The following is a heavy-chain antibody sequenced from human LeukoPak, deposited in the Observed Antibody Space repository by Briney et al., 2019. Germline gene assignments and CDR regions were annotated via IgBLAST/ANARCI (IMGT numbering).Heavy chain of an antibody. CDR3: AKRHGSSGWYYFDY. V-gene: IGHV3-30*02. CDR2: IHYDGSTK. CDR1: GFTFSSSG. D-gene: IGHD6-19*01. Sequence: GGSLRLSCAASGFTFSSSGMHWVRQAPGKGLEWVAFIHYDGSTKYYTDSVKGRFTISRDNSKNTLYLQMNSLRAEDTALYYCAKRHGSSGWYYFDYWGQGSLVTVSS. J-gene: IGHJ4*02.